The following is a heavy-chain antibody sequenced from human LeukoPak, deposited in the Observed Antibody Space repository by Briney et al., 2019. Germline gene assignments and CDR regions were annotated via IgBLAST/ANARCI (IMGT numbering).Heavy chain of an antibody. CDR2: IYTSGGT. V-gene: IGHV4-4*07. D-gene: IGHD5-18*01. J-gene: IGHJ4*02. CDR3: ATDRGYSYAFPY. CDR1: GGSISSYD. Sequence: SETLSLTCTVSGGSISSYDWSWIRQPAGKGLEWIGRIYTSGGTNYNPSLKSRVTISVDTSKNQFSLKLSSVPAADTAVYSCATDRGYSYAFPYWGQAPLVPVSS.